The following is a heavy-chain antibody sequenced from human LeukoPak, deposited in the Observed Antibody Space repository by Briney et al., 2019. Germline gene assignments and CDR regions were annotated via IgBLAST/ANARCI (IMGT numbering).Heavy chain of an antibody. CDR1: GGSISSYY. CDR2: IYYSGST. Sequence: SPSETLSLTCTVSGGSISSYYWSWIRQPPGKGLEWIGYIYYSGSTNYNPSLKSRVTISVDTSKNQFSLKLSSVTAADTAVYYCARGGGGSGRSDAFDIWGQGTMVTVSS. CDR3: ARGGGGSGRSDAFDI. J-gene: IGHJ3*02. V-gene: IGHV4-59*08. D-gene: IGHD3-10*01.